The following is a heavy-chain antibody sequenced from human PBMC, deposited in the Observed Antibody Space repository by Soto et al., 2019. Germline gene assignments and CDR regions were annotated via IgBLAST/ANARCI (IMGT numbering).Heavy chain of an antibody. CDR1: GGTFSTYA. CDR2: IIPLFGTA. V-gene: IGHV1-69*01. D-gene: IGHD6-19*01. CDR3: ASPKGTYSSGYYYFDF. J-gene: IGHJ4*02. Sequence: QVQLEQSGAEVKQPGSSVRVSCKTSGGTFSTYAINWVRQAPGQGLEWMGAIIPLFGTADYSQKFQGRVTITADESTSTAYMELSSLRSDATAVYFCASPKGTYSSGYYYFDFWGQGTLVTVSS.